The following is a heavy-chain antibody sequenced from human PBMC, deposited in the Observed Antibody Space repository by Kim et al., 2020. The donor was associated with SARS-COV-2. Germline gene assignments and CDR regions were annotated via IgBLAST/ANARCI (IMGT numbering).Heavy chain of an antibody. CDR3: ASLKRGYYESNDS. CDR2: IYFSGST. V-gene: IGHV4-31*03. D-gene: IGHD3-22*01. J-gene: IGHJ4*02. CDR1: GGSVSSGGFY. Sequence: TLSLTCTVSGGSVSSGGFYWNWIRQHPGKGLEWIGYIYFSGSTYYNPSLKSRVTISVDTSKNQFSLKLSSVTAADTAVYFCASLKRGYYESNDSWGQGTLVTVSS.